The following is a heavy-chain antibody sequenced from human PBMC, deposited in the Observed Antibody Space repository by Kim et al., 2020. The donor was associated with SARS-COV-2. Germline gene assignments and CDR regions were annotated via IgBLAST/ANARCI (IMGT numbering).Heavy chain of an antibody. CDR1: GGSISSYY. CDR2: IYYSGST. J-gene: IGHJ4*02. V-gene: IGHV4-59*01. CDR3: ARGRKREAAGHYFDY. Sequence: SETLSLTCTVSGGSISSYYWSWIRQPPGKGLEWIGYIYYSGSTNYNPSLKSRVTISVDTSKNQFSLKLSSGTAADTAVYYCARGRKREAAGHYFDYWGQGTLVTVSS. D-gene: IGHD6-13*01.